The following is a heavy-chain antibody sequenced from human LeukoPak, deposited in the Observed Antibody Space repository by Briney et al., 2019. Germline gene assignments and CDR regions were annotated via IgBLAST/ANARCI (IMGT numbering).Heavy chain of an antibody. Sequence: SQTLSLTCTVSGGSISSGDYYWSWIRQPPGKGLEWIGYIYYSGSTYYNPSLKSRVTISVDTFKNQFSLKLSSVTAADTAVYYCARLRTDYYDSSGYFDYWGQGTLVTVSS. CDR2: IYYSGST. J-gene: IGHJ4*02. V-gene: IGHV4-30-4*01. CDR1: GGSISSGDYY. D-gene: IGHD3-22*01. CDR3: ARLRTDYYDSSGYFDY.